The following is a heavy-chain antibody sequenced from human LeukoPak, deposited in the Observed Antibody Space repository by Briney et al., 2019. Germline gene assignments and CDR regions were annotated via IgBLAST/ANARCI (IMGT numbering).Heavy chain of an antibody. D-gene: IGHD6-19*01. CDR2: IWYDGSNK. Sequence: GGSLRLSCAASGFTFSSYGMRWVRQAPGKGLEWVAVIWYDGSNKYYADSVKGRFTISRDNSKNTLYLQMNSLRAEDTAVYYCARDLYGSGWYINYWGQGTLVTVSS. V-gene: IGHV3-33*01. CDR3: ARDLYGSGWYINY. J-gene: IGHJ4*02. CDR1: GFTFSSYG.